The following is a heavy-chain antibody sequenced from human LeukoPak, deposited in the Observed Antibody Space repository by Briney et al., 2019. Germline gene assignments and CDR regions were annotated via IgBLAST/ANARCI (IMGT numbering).Heavy chain of an antibody. CDR3: ASQQWLVRSEYFQH. J-gene: IGHJ1*01. D-gene: IGHD6-19*01. Sequence: PGGSLRLSCAASGFTVSSNYMSRVRQAPGKGLEWVSVIYSGGSTYYADSVKGRSTISRDNSKNTLYLQMNSLRAEDTAVYYCASQQWLVRSEYFQHWGQGTLVTVSS. CDR2: IYSGGST. V-gene: IGHV3-53*01. CDR1: GFTVSSNY.